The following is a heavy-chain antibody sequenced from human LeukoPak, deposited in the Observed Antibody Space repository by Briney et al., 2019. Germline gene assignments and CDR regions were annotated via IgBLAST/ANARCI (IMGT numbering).Heavy chain of an antibody. D-gene: IGHD1-26*01. CDR1: GFTFSSYE. J-gene: IGHJ6*03. CDR2: INQDGTEK. Sequence: PGGSLRLSCAASGFTFSSYEMSWVRQAPGKGLEWVANINQDGTEKYYVDSVKGRFTISRDDAKSSLYLQMNSLRAEDTAVYYCARDPYSGSYGADYYYYMDVWGKGTTVTISS. CDR3: ARDPYSGSYGADYYYYMDV. V-gene: IGHV3-7*01.